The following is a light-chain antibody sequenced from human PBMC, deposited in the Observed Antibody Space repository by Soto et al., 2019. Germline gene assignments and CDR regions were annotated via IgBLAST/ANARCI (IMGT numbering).Light chain of an antibody. V-gene: IGLV2-14*03. Sequence: QSALTQPASVSGSPGQSITISCTGTSSDVGGYNYVSWYQQHPGKAPKLMIYDVSNRPSGISNRFSGSKSGNTASLTISGLPAEDEADYYCSSYTSSSIYMAFGGGTQLTVL. J-gene: IGLJ2*01. CDR3: SSYTSSSIYMA. CDR1: SSDVGGYNY. CDR2: DVS.